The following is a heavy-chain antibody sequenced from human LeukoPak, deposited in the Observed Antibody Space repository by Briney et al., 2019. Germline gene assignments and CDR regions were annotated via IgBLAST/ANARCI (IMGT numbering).Heavy chain of an antibody. D-gene: IGHD3-10*01. CDR3: AKDGRQRKTYFYGSGSANAFDI. J-gene: IGHJ3*02. V-gene: IGHV3-30*02. CDR2: IRYDGSNK. CDR1: GFTFSSYG. Sequence: GGSLRLSCVASGFTFSSYGMHWVRQAPGKGLEWVAFIRYDGSNKYYADSVKGRFTISRDNSKNTLYLQMNSLRAEDTAVYYCAKDGRQRKTYFYGSGSANAFDIWGQGTMVTVSS.